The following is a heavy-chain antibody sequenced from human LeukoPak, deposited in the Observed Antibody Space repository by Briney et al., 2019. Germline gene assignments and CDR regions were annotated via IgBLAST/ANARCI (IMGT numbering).Heavy chain of an antibody. CDR1: GSTFSSYA. Sequence: GGSLRLSCAASGSTFSSYAMSWVRQAPGKGLEWVSGICGCGGSTYYADSVKGQFTIYRDNSNNPLFLQMNSLRAEDTGVYYCAKGQNGRAGTGTYFDYWGQGTLVPVFS. CDR3: AKGQNGRAGTGTYFDY. D-gene: IGHD1-1*01. CDR2: ICGCGGST. J-gene: IGHJ4*02. V-gene: IGHV3-23*01.